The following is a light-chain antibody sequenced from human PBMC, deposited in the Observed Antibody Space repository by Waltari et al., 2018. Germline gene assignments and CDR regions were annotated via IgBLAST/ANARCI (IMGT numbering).Light chain of an antibody. CDR1: QTVTTTS. CDR2: GAS. CDR3: QQYASLPRT. V-gene: IGKV3-20*01. J-gene: IGKJ1*01. Sequence: DIVLTQSPGTLSLSPGERVTLSCWASQTVTTTSLAWYQQKPGQAPRLLIYGASFRATGTPGRFSGSGAGTDFTLTISRLEPEDFAVYYCQQYASLPRTFGQGTRVEI.